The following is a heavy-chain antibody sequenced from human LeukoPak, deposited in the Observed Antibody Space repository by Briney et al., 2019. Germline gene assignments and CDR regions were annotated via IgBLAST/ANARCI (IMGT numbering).Heavy chain of an antibody. Sequence: ASVTVSCKASGYTFTGYYMHWVRQAPGQGLEWMGWINPNSGGTNYAQKFQGRVTMTRDTSISTAYMELSRLRSDDTAVYYCARAFGARIFGVVMFTFDPWGQGTLVTVSS. CDR1: GYTFTGYY. J-gene: IGHJ5*02. CDR2: INPNSGGT. CDR3: ARAFGARIFGVVMFTFDP. V-gene: IGHV1-2*02. D-gene: IGHD3-3*01.